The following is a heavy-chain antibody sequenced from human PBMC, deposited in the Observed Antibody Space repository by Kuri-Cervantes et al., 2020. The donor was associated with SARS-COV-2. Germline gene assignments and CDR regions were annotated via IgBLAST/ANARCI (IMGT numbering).Heavy chain of an antibody. CDR3: ARVGGLYSSSWFRGGFDY. CDR1: GFTFSSYS. J-gene: IGHJ4*02. Sequence: GGSLRLSCAASGFTFSSYSMNWVRQAPGKGLEWVSSISSSSSYIYYADSVKGRFTISRDNAKNSLYLQMNSLRAEDTAVYYCARVGGLYSSSWFRGGFDYWGQGTLVTDSS. CDR2: ISSSSSYI. V-gene: IGHV3-21*03. D-gene: IGHD6-13*01.